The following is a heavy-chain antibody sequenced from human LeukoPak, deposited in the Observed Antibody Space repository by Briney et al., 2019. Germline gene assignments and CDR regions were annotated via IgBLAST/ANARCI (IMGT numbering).Heavy chain of an antibody. J-gene: IGHJ4*02. Sequence: PGGSLRLSCAASGFTFSSYAMHWVRQAPGKGLEYVSAISSNGGSTYYADSVKGRFTISRDNSKNTLYLQMSSLRAEDTAVYYCVKGPTATIVYWGQGTLVTVST. CDR1: GFTFSSYA. CDR3: VKGPTATIVY. V-gene: IGHV3-64D*06. D-gene: IGHD5-18*01. CDR2: ISSNGGST.